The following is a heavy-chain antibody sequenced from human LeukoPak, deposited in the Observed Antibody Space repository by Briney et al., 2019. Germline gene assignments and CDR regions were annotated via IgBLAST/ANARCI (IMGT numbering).Heavy chain of an antibody. CDR3: ARELRITMVRGVMNY. Sequence: ASVKVSCKASGYTFTSYDINWVRQATGQGLEWMGWMNPNSGNTGYAQKFQGRVTMTRNTSISTAYMELSSLRSDDTAVYYCARELRITMVRGVMNYWGQGTLVTVSS. D-gene: IGHD3-10*01. V-gene: IGHV1-8*01. J-gene: IGHJ4*02. CDR2: MNPNSGNT. CDR1: GYTFTSYD.